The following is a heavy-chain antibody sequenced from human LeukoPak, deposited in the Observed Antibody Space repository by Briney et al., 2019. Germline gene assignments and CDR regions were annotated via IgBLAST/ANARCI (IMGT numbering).Heavy chain of an antibody. V-gene: IGHV1-8*01. CDR1: GYTFTNYD. CDR2: MNPNSANT. J-gene: IGHJ4*02. CDR3: ARGLLYSSSYTSFDY. Sequence: ASVKVSCKASGYTFTNYDINWVRQATGQGLEWMAWMNPNSANTGYAQKFQGRVTMTRNTSISTAYMELSSLRSEDTAIYYCARGLLYSSSYTSFDYWGQGTLVTVSS. D-gene: IGHD6-13*01.